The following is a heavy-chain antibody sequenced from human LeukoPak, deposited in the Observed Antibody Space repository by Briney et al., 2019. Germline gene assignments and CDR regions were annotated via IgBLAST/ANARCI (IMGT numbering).Heavy chain of an antibody. V-gene: IGHV3-48*01. D-gene: IGHD6-13*01. CDR1: GFTFSSYS. CDR3: ASTSGHWYTTFLDY. CDR2: ISSSSSTI. Sequence: GGSLRLSCAASGFTFSSYSMNWVRQAPGKGLEWVSYISSSSSTIYYADSVKGRFTISRDNSKNSLYLQMNSLRAEDTAVYYCASTSGHWYTTFLDYWGQGTLVTVPS. J-gene: IGHJ4*02.